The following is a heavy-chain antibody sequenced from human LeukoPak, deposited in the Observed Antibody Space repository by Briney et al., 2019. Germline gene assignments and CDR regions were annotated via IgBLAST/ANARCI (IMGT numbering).Heavy chain of an antibody. V-gene: IGHV3-9*03. Sequence: GGSLRLSCAASGFTFDDYAMHWVRQAPGKGLEWVSGISWNSGSIGYADSVKGRFTISRDNAKNSLYLQMNSLRAEDMALYYCAKSKDWYYFDYWGQGTLVTVFS. J-gene: IGHJ4*02. CDR3: AKSKDWYYFDY. CDR2: ISWNSGSI. CDR1: GFTFDDYA. D-gene: IGHD2-21*01.